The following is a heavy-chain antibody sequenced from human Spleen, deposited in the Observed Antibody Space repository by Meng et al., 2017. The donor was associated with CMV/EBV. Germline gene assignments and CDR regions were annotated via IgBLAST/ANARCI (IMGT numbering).Heavy chain of an antibody. V-gene: IGHV1-69*05. CDR3: ARIHSSAYWGGFDY. CDR2: IIPIFATA. J-gene: IGHJ4*02. Sequence: SVKVSCKASGGTFSTYPITWVRQAPGQGLEWMGGIIPIFATANYAQKFQGSVTITTDQSTSTSYMELSSLRSEDTAVYYCARIHSSAYWGGFDYWGQGTLVTVSS. CDR1: GGTFSTYP. D-gene: IGHD3-22*01.